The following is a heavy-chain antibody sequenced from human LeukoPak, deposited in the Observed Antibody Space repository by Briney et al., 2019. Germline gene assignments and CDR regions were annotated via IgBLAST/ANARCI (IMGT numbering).Heavy chain of an antibody. D-gene: IGHD4-17*01. Sequence: GASVKVSCKASGYTFTSYAISWVRQAPGQGLEWMGGIIPIFGTANYAQKFQGRVTITADESTSTAYMELSSLRSEDTAVYYCARGLLVTTVTSGGAFDIWGQGTMVTVSS. V-gene: IGHV1-69*13. J-gene: IGHJ3*02. CDR2: IIPIFGTA. CDR1: GYTFTSYA. CDR3: ARGLLVTTVTSGGAFDI.